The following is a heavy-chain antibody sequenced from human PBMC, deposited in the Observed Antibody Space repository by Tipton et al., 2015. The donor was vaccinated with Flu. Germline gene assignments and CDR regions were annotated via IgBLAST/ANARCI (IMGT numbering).Heavy chain of an antibody. Sequence: QLVQSGAEVRKPGASVKVSCQASGYTFTGHYLYWVRQAPGQGLEWMGRINPNSGDTKYAQQFQGRVTMTRDTSVSTVYMELSSLRSDDTALYFCARDQGGYWGQGTLVIVSS. CDR3: ARDQGGY. D-gene: IGHD3-16*01. CDR2: INPNSGDT. CDR1: GYTFTGHY. V-gene: IGHV1-2*02. J-gene: IGHJ4*02.